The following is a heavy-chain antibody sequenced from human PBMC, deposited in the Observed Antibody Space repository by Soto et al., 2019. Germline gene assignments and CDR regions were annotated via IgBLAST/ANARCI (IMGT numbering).Heavy chain of an antibody. D-gene: IGHD6-13*01. Sequence: ASVKVCCKSSVYTFTSYGISWVRPAPGQGLEWMGWISAFKGNTNYAQKLQGRVTMTTDTSTRTAYMELRSLRSDDTAVYYCARGGSSRYGVDSWGQGTLVTVPS. J-gene: IGHJ4*02. CDR1: VYTFTSYG. CDR3: ARGGSSRYGVDS. V-gene: IGHV1-18*01. CDR2: ISAFKGNT.